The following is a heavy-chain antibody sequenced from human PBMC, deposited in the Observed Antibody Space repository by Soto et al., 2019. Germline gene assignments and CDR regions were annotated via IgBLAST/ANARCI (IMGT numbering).Heavy chain of an antibody. CDR2: INPNSGGT. D-gene: IGHD5-18*01. Sequence: ASVKVSCKASGYTFTVYYMHWVLQAPGQGLEWMGWINPNSGGTNYAQKFQGWVTMTRDTSISTAYMELSRLRSDDTAVYYCAREDTAMVFHGMDVWGQGTTVTVSS. CDR3: AREDTAMVFHGMDV. CDR1: GYTFTVYY. J-gene: IGHJ6*02. V-gene: IGHV1-2*04.